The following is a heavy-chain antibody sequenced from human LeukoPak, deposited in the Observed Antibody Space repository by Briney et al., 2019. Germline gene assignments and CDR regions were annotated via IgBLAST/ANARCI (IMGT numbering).Heavy chain of an antibody. D-gene: IGHD1-26*01. Sequence: SETLSLTCTVSGGSISSYYWSWIRQPPGKGLEWIGYIYYSGSTNYNPSLKSRVTISVDTSKDQFSLKLSSVTAADTAVYYCARLGRWGWELPHFDYWGQGTLVTVSS. CDR3: ARLGRWGWELPHFDY. CDR2: IYYSGST. CDR1: GGSISSYY. V-gene: IGHV4-59*08. J-gene: IGHJ4*02.